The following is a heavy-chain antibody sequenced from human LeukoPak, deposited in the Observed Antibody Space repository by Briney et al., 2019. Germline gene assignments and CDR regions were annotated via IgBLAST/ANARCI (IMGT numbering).Heavy chain of an antibody. Sequence: SETLSFTCTVSGGSISSYYWSWIRQPPGKGLEWIGYIYYSGSTNYNPSLKSRVTISVDTSKNQFSLKLSSVTAADTAVYYCARSMGYFDYWGQGTLVTVSS. D-gene: IGHD2/OR15-2a*01. CDR2: IYYSGST. CDR1: GGSISSYY. V-gene: IGHV4-59*01. J-gene: IGHJ4*02. CDR3: ARSMGYFDY.